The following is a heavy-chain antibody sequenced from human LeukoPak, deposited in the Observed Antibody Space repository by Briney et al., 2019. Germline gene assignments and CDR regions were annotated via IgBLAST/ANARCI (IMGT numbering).Heavy chain of an antibody. J-gene: IGHJ4*02. V-gene: IGHV3-74*01. CDR3: AKDRSSRWLSIGLDY. Sequence: GGSLRLSCAASGFTFSSYWMHWVRQAPGKGLVWVSRINSDGSSTSYADSVKGRFTISRDNAKNTLYLQMNSLRAEDTAVYYCAKDRSSRWLSIGLDYWGQGTLVTVSS. D-gene: IGHD6-6*01. CDR2: INSDGSST. CDR1: GFTFSSYW.